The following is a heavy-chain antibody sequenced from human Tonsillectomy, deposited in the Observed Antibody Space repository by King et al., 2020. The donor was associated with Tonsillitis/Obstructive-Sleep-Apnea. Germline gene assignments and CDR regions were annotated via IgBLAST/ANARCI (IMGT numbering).Heavy chain of an antibody. V-gene: IGHV4-59*01. CDR2: IYYSGST. CDR3: ARDMVLEAGGDAFDI. J-gene: IGHJ3*02. D-gene: IGHD2-8*01. Sequence: QLQESGPGLVKPSETLSLTCTVSGGSISSYYWSWIRQPPGRGLEWIGSIYYSGSTNYNPSLKSRVTISVDTSKNQFSLKLSSVTAADTAVYYCARDMVLEAGGDAFDIWGQGTMVTVSS. CDR1: GGSISSYY.